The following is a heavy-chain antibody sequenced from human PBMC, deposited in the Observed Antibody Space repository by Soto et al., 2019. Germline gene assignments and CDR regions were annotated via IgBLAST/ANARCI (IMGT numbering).Heavy chain of an antibody. Sequence: SETLSLTCSVSGDSMKTYYWSWIRQPPGKGLEWIGNIYYNGSPNYNPSLKSRVTISIDTSKSQFSLKLSSVTAADTAMYYCARGGSGWYYWFDPWGQGTLVT. V-gene: IGHV4-59*01. CDR3: ARGGSGWYYWFDP. CDR1: GDSMKTYY. J-gene: IGHJ5*02. D-gene: IGHD6-19*01. CDR2: IYYNGSP.